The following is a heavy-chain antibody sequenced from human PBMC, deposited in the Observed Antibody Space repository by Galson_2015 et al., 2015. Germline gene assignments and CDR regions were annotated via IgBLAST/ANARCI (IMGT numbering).Heavy chain of an antibody. CDR2: IWYDGSNK. V-gene: IGHV3-33*01. J-gene: IGHJ4*02. CDR3: ARNPEDYYYGSGSYYSVGFDY. D-gene: IGHD3-10*01. CDR1: GFTFSSYG. Sequence: SLRLSCAASGFTFSSYGMHWVRQAPGKGLEWVAVIWYDGSNKYYADSVKGRFTISRDNSKNTLYLQMNSLRAEDTAVYYCARNPEDYYYGSGSYYSVGFDYWGQGTLVTVSS.